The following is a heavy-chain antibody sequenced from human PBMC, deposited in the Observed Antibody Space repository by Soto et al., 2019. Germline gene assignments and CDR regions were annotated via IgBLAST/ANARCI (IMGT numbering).Heavy chain of an antibody. D-gene: IGHD4-4*01. Sequence: QVQLVESGGGVVQPGRSLTLSCAASGFTFGSYGMHWVRQAPGKGLEWVAVVSYDGSHKFYADSVKGRFTISRDNSKNTLFLQMNSMRPEDTAVYYCAKVTDYNDIRHLDYWGQGTLVTVSS. CDR2: VSYDGSHK. CDR1: GFTFGSYG. V-gene: IGHV3-30*18. CDR3: AKVTDYNDIRHLDY. J-gene: IGHJ4*02.